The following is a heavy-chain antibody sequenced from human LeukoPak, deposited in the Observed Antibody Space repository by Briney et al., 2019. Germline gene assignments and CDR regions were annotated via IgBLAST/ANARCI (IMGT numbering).Heavy chain of an antibody. CDR3: ARAEAGGTFHY. Sequence: ASVKVSCKASGYTFTGYYIHWVRQAPGQGLEWMGVINPSTGSTTYAQRFQGRLTMTRDTSTSTVYMELSSLTSGDTAVFYCARAEAGGTFHYWGQGTLVTVSS. V-gene: IGHV1-46*01. CDR2: INPSTGST. CDR1: GYTFTGYY. D-gene: IGHD3-16*01. J-gene: IGHJ4*02.